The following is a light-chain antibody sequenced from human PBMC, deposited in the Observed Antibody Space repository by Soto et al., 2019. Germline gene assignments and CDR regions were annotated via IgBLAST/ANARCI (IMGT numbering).Light chain of an antibody. V-gene: IGLV2-14*03. CDR1: SSDVGGHNY. CDR2: DVS. Sequence: QSVLTQRASVSGSPGQSITISCTGTSSDVGGHNYVSWYQHHPGKAPKLMIFDVSNRPSGVSNRFSGSKSGNTASLTISGLQPEDEADYYCSSYTASNTRQIVFGTGTKVTVL. CDR3: SSYTASNTRQIV. J-gene: IGLJ1*01.